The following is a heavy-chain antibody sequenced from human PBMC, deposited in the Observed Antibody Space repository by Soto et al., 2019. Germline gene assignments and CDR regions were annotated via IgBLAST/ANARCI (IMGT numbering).Heavy chain of an antibody. CDR1: GFTFSSYG. D-gene: IGHD6-6*01. CDR2: IWNDGSNK. Sequence: QVQLVESGGGVVQPGRSLRLSCAASGFTFSSYGMHWVRQAPGKGLEWVAGIWNDGSNKYYADSVKGRFTISRDNSTSTLYMQTKSLRADDTAVYDCARDCIAARRTRYYYFDMDVWGKGTTVTVSS. J-gene: IGHJ6*03. V-gene: IGHV3-33*01. CDR3: ARDCIAARRTRYYYFDMDV.